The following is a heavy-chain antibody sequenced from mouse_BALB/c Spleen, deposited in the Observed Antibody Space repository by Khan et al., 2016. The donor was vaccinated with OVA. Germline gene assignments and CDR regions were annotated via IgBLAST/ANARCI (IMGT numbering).Heavy chain of an antibody. V-gene: IGHV5-9*02. J-gene: IGHJ3*01. D-gene: IGHD2-1*01. CDR1: GFAFSSYD. CDR2: ISGTGIYT. CDR3: SRPFYYGNPWFTY. Sequence: EVKLVESGGDLVKPGGSLKLSCAPSGFAFSSYDMSWVRQTPEKRLEWVATISGTGIYTFYPDSVKGRFTISRDNARNTLYLQMSSLRSEDTALYYCSRPFYYGNPWFTYWGQGTLVTVSA.